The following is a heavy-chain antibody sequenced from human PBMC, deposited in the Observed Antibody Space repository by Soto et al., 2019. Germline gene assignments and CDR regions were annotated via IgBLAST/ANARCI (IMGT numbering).Heavy chain of an antibody. V-gene: IGHV4-39*01. CDR1: GGSISSSSYY. CDR2: IYYSGST. CDR3: ASHYYGSGNYYQTHHAFDI. D-gene: IGHD3-10*01. J-gene: IGHJ3*02. Sequence: PSETLSLTCTVSGGSISSSSYYWGWIRQPPGKGLEWIGTIYYSGSTYYNPSLKSRVTISVDTSKNQFSLKLSSVTAADTAVYYCASHYYGSGNYYQTHHAFDIWGQGTMVTVSS.